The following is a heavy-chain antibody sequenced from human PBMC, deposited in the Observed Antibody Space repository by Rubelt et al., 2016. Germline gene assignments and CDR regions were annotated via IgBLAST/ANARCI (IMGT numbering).Heavy chain of an antibody. CDR1: GLSFGDFA. D-gene: IGHD3-10*01. Sequence: EVQLVESGGGVVQPGESLRLSRTVSGLSFGDFAMHWVRQAPGEGLEWVSLISGDGSNTFYADSVKGRFTISIDNAKNSLYLQRNSLRAEDTALYDCARDPLADYHSGYFDYGGQGALVTGSS. J-gene: IGHJ4*02. CDR2: ISGDGSNT. V-gene: IGHV3-43*02. CDR3: ARDPLADYHSGYFDY.